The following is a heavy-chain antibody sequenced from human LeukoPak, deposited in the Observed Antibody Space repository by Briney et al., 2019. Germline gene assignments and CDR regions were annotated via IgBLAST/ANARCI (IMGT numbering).Heavy chain of an antibody. CDR2: ISSSSSYI. CDR3: ATAWFEQLVVAGAFEI. Sequence: AGGSLRLSCAASGFTFSSYSMNWVRQAPGKGLEWVSSISSSSSYIYYADSVKGRFTISRDNAKNSLYLQMNSLRAEDTAVYYCATAWFEQLVVAGAFEIWGQGTMVTVSS. D-gene: IGHD6-6*01. CDR1: GFTFSSYS. V-gene: IGHV3-21*04. J-gene: IGHJ3*02.